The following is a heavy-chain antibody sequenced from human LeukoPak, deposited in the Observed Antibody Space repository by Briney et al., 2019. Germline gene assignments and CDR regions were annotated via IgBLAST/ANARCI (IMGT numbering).Heavy chain of an antibody. Sequence: GGSLRLSCVASGFPFRTYGMSWVRQAPGKGLEWVSAIPSGGTNTYYANSVKGRFTISRDNSENTLYLQINSLRVDDAAMYYCARGPDPVVRGPRKAFDLWGQGTMVTVSS. CDR2: IPSGGTNT. CDR3: ARGPDPVVRGPRKAFDL. CDR1: GFPFRTYG. J-gene: IGHJ3*01. V-gene: IGHV3-23*01. D-gene: IGHD3-10*01.